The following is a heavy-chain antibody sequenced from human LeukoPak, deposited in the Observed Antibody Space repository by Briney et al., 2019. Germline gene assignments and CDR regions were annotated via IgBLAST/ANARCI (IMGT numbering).Heavy chain of an antibody. J-gene: IGHJ3*02. CDR3: ARGSTGI. D-gene: IGHD2-8*02. CDR2: LNWNSGSI. CDR1: GVTFDNYA. V-gene: IGHV3-9*01. Sequence: GGSLRLSCAASGVTFDNYALHWVRQAPGKGLEWVSGLNWNSGSIGYADSVKGRFTISRDNAQNSLYLQMNSLRPEDTAVYYCARGSTGIWGQGTMVTVSS.